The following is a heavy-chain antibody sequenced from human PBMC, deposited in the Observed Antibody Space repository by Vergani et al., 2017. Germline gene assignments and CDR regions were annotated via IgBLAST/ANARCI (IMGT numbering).Heavy chain of an antibody. Sequence: QEQLLQSGGGVVQPGGSLRLSCIGSGYTFGHFDMHWVCQAPGKGLAWVAFIRYDGSNPQYIDSVKVRFTISRDNARKAVFLQMNNLRHEDTALYFCAKDNDYEADGAFDLWGRGALVTVSS. V-gene: IGHV3-30*02. CDR3: AKDNDYEADGAFDL. CDR1: GYTFGHFD. D-gene: IGHD3-16*01. CDR2: IRYDGSNP. J-gene: IGHJ2*01.